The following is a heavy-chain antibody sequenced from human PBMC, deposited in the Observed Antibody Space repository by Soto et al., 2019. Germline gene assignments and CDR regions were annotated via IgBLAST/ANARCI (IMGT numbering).Heavy chain of an antibody. CDR1: GFTFNRYA. D-gene: IGHD3-22*01. J-gene: IGHJ4*02. CDR3: AKTLDDSRGYYYGNY. CDR2: ITSSGENT. Sequence: LRLSCAASGFTFNRYAMSWVRQAPGKGLEWVSAITSSGENTDYANAVKGRFTISRDNSKNTLYLQLSSLTAEDTAVYYCAKTLDDSRGYYYGNYWGQGTLVTVSS. V-gene: IGHV3-23*01.